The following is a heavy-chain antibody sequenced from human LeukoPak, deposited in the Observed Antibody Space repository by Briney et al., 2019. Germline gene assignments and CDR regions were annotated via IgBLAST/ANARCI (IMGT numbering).Heavy chain of an antibody. CDR3: ARESGLYSSGWYPYYFDY. CDR1: GLTFSSYA. J-gene: IGHJ4*02. V-gene: IGHV3-30*04. CDR2: ISYDGSNK. Sequence: GSLRLSCAASGLTFSSYAMHWVRQAPGKGLEWVAVISYDGSNKYYADSVKGRFTISRDNSKNTLYLQMNSLRAEDTAVYYCARESGLYSSGWYPYYFDYWGQGNLVTVSS. D-gene: IGHD6-19*01.